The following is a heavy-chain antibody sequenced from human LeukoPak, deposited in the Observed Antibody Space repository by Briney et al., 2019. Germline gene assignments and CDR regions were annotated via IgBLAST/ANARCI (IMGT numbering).Heavy chain of an antibody. CDR1: GFTFAKVW. CDR3: TTGIDDGGGY. Sequence: GGSLRLSCVSSGFTFAKVWMNWVRQAPGKDLEWVGRIKTNTDGEPTDYAAPVEGRFVISRDDSKKTLYLQMNSLRVDDTALYFCTTGIDDGGGYWGQGTMVTVSS. CDR2: IKTNTDGEPT. J-gene: IGHJ4*02. D-gene: IGHD1-1*01. V-gene: IGHV3-15*07.